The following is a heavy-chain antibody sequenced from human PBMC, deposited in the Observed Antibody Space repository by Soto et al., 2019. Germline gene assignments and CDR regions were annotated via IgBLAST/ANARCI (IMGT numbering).Heavy chain of an antibody. V-gene: IGHV1-69*01. CDR2: IIPIFGTA. Sequence: QVQLVQSGAEVQKPGSSVKVSCKASGGTFSSYAISWVRQAPGQGLEWMGGIIPIFGTANYAQKFQGRVTITADESTSTAYMELSSVRSEDTAVYYCARGEYYYDISGYFGYFDYWGQGTLVTVSS. CDR1: GGTFSSYA. CDR3: ARGEYYYDISGYFGYFDY. D-gene: IGHD3-22*01. J-gene: IGHJ4*02.